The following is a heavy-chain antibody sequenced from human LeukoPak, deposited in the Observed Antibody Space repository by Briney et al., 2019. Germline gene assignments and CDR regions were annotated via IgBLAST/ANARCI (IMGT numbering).Heavy chain of an antibody. Sequence: ASVKVSCKASGYIFTSFYMHWVRQAPGQGLEWMGIINPSGGNTGYAQKFQGRVTITADESASTAYMELSSLRSEDTAVYYCAWGYSYDFHFDYWGQGTLVTVSS. V-gene: IGHV1-46*01. D-gene: IGHD5-18*01. J-gene: IGHJ4*02. CDR1: GYIFTSFY. CDR3: AWGYSYDFHFDY. CDR2: INPSGGNT.